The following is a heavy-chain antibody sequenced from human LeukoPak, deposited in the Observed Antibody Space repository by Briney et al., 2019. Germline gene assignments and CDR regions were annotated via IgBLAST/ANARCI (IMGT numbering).Heavy chain of an antibody. CDR1: GYTFTTYD. Sequence: ASVRVSCKASGYTFTTYDITWVRQATGQGLEWMGWMNPNSGNTAYAQKFQGRVTITRNTSISTAYMELSSLRSEDTAVYYCAREDYYDSGSNDYWGQGTLVTVSS. J-gene: IGHJ4*02. D-gene: IGHD3-22*01. V-gene: IGHV1-8*03. CDR2: MNPNSGNT. CDR3: AREDYYDSGSNDY.